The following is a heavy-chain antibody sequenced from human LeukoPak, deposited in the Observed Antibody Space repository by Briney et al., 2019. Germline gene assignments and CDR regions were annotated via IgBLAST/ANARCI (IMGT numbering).Heavy chain of an antibody. CDR3: ARETNDWNFDY. Sequence: ASVKVSCKASGYTFTSYYMHRVRQAPGQGLEWMGIINPSGGSTSYAQKFQGRVTMTRDTSTSTVYMEVSSLRSEDTAVYYCARETNDWNFDYWGQGTLVTVSS. J-gene: IGHJ4*02. CDR1: GYTFTSYY. CDR2: INPSGGST. D-gene: IGHD1-1*01. V-gene: IGHV1-46*01.